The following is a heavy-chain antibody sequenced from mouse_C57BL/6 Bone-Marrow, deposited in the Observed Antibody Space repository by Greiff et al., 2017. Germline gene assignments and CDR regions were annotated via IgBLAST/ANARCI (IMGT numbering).Heavy chain of an antibody. V-gene: IGHV1-64*01. CDR3: AHYYGSSYVWYFDV. CDR2: IHPNSGST. J-gene: IGHJ1*03. D-gene: IGHD1-1*01. Sequence: VQLQQPGAELVKPGASVKLSCKASGYTFTSYWMHWVKQRPGQGLAWIGMIHPNSGSTNYNEKFKSKATLTVDKSSSTAYMQLSSLTSEDSAVYYCAHYYGSSYVWYFDVWGTGTTVTVSS. CDR1: GYTFTSYW.